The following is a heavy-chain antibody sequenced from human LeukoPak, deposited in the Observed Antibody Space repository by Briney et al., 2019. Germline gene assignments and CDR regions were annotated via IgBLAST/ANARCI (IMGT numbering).Heavy chain of an antibody. CDR3: ARHGYRSGPNNWFDP. V-gene: IGHV4-38-2*01. J-gene: IGHJ5*02. CDR2: IYHSGST. Sequence: SETLSLTCAVSGYSISSGYYWGWIRQPPGKGLEWIGSIYHSGSTYYNPSLKIRVTISVDTSKNQFSLKLSSVTAADTAVYYCARHGYRSGPNNWFDPWGQGTLVTVSS. D-gene: IGHD3-3*01. CDR1: GYSISSGYY.